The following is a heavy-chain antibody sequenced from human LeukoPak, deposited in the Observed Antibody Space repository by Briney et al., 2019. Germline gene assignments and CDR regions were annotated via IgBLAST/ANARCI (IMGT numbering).Heavy chain of an antibody. CDR2: IYTSGST. D-gene: IGHD3-10*01. Sequence: PSETLSLTCTVSGGSISSYYWSWIRQPAGKGLEWVGRIYTSGSTNYNPSPKSRVTMSVDTSKNQFSLKLSSVTAADTAVYYCATIHMVRGVIKPYWGQGTLVTVSS. CDR1: GGSISSYY. J-gene: IGHJ4*02. V-gene: IGHV4-4*07. CDR3: ATIHMVRGVIKPY.